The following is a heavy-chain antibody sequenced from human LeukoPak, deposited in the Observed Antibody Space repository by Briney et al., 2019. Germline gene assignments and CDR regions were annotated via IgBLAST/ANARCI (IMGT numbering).Heavy chain of an antibody. Sequence: QAGGSLRLSCAASGYYWMHWVRQAPGKGLVWVSHINSDGSWTSYADSVKGRFTISKDNAKNTVYLQMNNLRAEDTAVYYCVSFYETYWGRGTLVTVSS. V-gene: IGHV3-74*01. D-gene: IGHD2-2*01. CDR2: INSDGSWT. CDR1: GYYW. CDR3: VSFYETY. J-gene: IGHJ4*02.